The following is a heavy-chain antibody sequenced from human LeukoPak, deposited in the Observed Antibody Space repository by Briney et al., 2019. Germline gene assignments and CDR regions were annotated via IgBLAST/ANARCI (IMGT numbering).Heavy chain of an antibody. CDR2: IYYSGST. J-gene: IGHJ5*02. Sequence: SETLSLTCTVSGGSISSSSYYWGWIRQPPGKGLEWIGSIYYSGSTYYNPSLKSRVTISVDTSKNQFSLKLSSVTAADTAVYYCARGGNYWPQWWFDPWGRGTLVSVSS. CDR1: GGSISSSSYY. CDR3: ARGGNYWPQWWFDP. D-gene: IGHD1-26*01. V-gene: IGHV4-39*07.